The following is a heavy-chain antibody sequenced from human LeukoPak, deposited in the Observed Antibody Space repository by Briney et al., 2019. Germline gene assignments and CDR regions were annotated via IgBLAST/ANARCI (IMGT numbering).Heavy chain of an antibody. CDR1: GGSISSSSYY. J-gene: IGHJ4*02. V-gene: IGHV4-39*01. Sequence: PSETLSLTCTVSGGSISSSSYYWGWIRQPPGKGLEWIGSIYYSGSTYYNPSLKSRVTISVDTSKNQFSLKLSSVTAADTAVYYCARLGDYDFWSGYYHDYWGRGTLVTVSS. CDR3: ARLGDYDFWSGYYHDY. D-gene: IGHD3-3*01. CDR2: IYYSGST.